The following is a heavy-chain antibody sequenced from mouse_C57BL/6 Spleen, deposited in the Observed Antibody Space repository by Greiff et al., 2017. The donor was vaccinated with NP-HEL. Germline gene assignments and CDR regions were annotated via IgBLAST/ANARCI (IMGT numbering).Heavy chain of an antibody. J-gene: IGHJ2*01. CDR3: ARDGFITTVVATPYFDY. CDR1: GYTFTSYT. Sequence: QVHVKQSGAELARPGASVKMSCKASGYTFTSYTMHWVKQRPGQGLEWIGYINPSSGYTKYNQKFKDKATLTADKSSSTAYMQLSSLTSEDSAVYYCARDGFITTVVATPYFDYWGQGTTLTVSS. CDR2: INPSSGYT. D-gene: IGHD1-1*01. V-gene: IGHV1-4*01.